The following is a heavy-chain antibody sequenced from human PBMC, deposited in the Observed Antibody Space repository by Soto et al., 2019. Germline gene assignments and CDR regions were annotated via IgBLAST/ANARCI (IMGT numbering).Heavy chain of an antibody. V-gene: IGHV1-69*02. D-gene: IGHD2-2*02. CDR2: VIPILGIV. Sequence: QVQLVQSGAEVKKPGSSVKVSCKASGGTFSSYTISWVRQXRGEGCGWVGRVIPILGIVIYAQKFQGRVTITADXSTSTAYMELGXLRSEDTAVYYCAMEYCSSTSCYRDYWGQGTLVTVSS. J-gene: IGHJ4*02. CDR3: AMEYCSSTSCYRDY. CDR1: GGTFSSYT.